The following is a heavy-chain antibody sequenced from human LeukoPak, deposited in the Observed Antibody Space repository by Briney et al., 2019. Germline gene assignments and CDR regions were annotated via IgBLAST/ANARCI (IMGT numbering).Heavy chain of an antibody. V-gene: IGHV4-39*07. CDR2: IYYSGNT. D-gene: IGHD6-19*01. CDR3: ARAVNDDSGWYVAYYYSYIDV. Sequence: SETLSLTCSVSSGSISDSRYYWAWIRQSPVKGLEWIAAIYYSGNTYYNPSLRSRVALSVDRSKNQFSLRLTSMTAADAAVYYCARAVNDDSGWYVAYYYSYIDVWGTGASDTVSS. J-gene: IGHJ6*03. CDR1: SGSISDSRYY.